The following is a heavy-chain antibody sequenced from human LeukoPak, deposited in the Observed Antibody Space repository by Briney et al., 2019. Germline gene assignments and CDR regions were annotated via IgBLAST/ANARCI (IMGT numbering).Heavy chain of an antibody. CDR3: AREYRGVIDY. D-gene: IGHD1-26*01. J-gene: IGHJ4*02. V-gene: IGHV3-23*01. CDR1: GFTFSSYA. Sequence: GGSLRLSCAASGFTFSSYAMTWVRQTPGKGLEWVSAIGGSGGSTYYADSVKGRFTISRDNSKNTLYLQMNSLRAEDTAIYYCAREYRGVIDYWGQGTLVTVSS. CDR2: IGGSGGST.